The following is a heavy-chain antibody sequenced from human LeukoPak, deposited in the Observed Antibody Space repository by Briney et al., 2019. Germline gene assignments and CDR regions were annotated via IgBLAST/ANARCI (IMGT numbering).Heavy chain of an antibody. CDR1: GGSVNSGSYY. CDR2: IYYTGST. V-gene: IGHV4-61*01. J-gene: IGHJ4*02. CDR3: AREDGYSQADY. Sequence: PSETLSLTCTVSGGSVNSGSYYWSWIRQPPGKGLEWIGYIYYTGSTYYNSSLKSRVTISLDTSKNQFSLILSSVTAADTAMYYCAREDGYSQADYWGQGTLVTVSS. D-gene: IGHD5-24*01.